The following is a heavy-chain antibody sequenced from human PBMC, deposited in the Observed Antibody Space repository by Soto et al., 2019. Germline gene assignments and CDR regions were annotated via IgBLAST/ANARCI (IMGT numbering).Heavy chain of an antibody. D-gene: IGHD3-9*01. CDR1: GGTSINLGDR. Sequence: VAGGTSINLGDRRSCNRQPPGKGLEWIGCIYDSGSTYYNPSLESRVTISVGTSKKQFSLKLSSVTTADTAVYYCARCVGHYDFLPGYLYYFDYWGQGALVTVSS. J-gene: IGHJ4*02. CDR3: ARCVGHYDFLPGYLYYFDY. V-gene: IGHV4-30-2*03. CDR2: IYDSGST.